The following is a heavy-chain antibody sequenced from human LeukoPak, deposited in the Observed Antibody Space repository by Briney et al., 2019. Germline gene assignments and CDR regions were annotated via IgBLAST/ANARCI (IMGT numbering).Heavy chain of an antibody. CDR3: ARQGAFLEWLPLGAFDI. CDR2: IYPGDSDT. D-gene: IGHD3-3*02. CDR1: GYSFTSYW. V-gene: IGHV5-51*01. Sequence: GESLKISCKGSGYSFTSYWIGWVRQMPGKGLEWMGIIYPGDSDTRYSPSSQGQVTISADKSISTAYLQWSSLKASDTAMYYCARQGAFLEWLPLGAFDIWGQGTMVTVSS. J-gene: IGHJ3*02.